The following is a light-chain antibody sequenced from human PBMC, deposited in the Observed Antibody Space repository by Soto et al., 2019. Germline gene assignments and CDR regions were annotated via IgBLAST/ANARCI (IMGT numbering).Light chain of an antibody. CDR3: QQYGSSALT. V-gene: IGKV3-20*01. Sequence: EIVLTQSPGTLSLSPGERATLSCRASQSVSSSYLVWYQQRPGQPPRLLISGTSNRAAGIPDRFTGTGSGTDFPLTIYRLEPEDSAVYYCQQYGSSALTFGGGTKVEIK. J-gene: IGKJ4*01. CDR2: GTS. CDR1: QSVSSSY.